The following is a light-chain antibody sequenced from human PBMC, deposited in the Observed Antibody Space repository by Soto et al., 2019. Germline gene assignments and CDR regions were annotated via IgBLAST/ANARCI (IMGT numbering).Light chain of an antibody. CDR2: KAS. V-gene: IGKV1-5*03. CDR1: QSISSW. Sequence: DIQMTQSPSTLSASVGDRVTITCRASQSISSWLAWYQQKPGKAPKLLIYKASSLESGVPSRFSGSGSGTECTLTSSSLQPDDFATYYCQPYNSYPWTFGQGTKVEIK. J-gene: IGKJ1*01. CDR3: QPYNSYPWT.